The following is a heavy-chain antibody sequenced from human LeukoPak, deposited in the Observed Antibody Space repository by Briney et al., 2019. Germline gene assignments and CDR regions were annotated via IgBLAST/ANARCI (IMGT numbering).Heavy chain of an antibody. CDR3: ARYGRRLYGDLRIDY. CDR2: IYYSGST. D-gene: IGHD4-17*01. J-gene: IGHJ4*02. CDR1: GGSISSYY. V-gene: IGHV4-59*12. Sequence: SETLSLTCTVSGGSISSYYWSWIRQPPGKGLEWVGYIYYSGSTNYNPSLKSRVTISIDTSKNQFSLKLSSVTAADAAVYYCARYGRRLYGDLRIDYLGQGALVSVSS.